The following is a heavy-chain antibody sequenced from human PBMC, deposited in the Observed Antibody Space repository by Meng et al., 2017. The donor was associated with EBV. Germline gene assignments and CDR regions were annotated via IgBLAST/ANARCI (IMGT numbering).Heavy chain of an antibody. Sequence: QHHPGPSGAEWTEPGAFLKCCGKASGYTCSSVGISWGQQAPVQGRECMGLISAYKSDTKYAQKSEDKVTVTTDTSTSTAYMELMSLRRDDPAVYYCARVIRNFYFWGQGTLVTVSS. J-gene: IGHJ4*02. CDR2: ISAYKSDT. D-gene: IGHD3-3*02. CDR1: GYTCSSVG. V-gene: IGHV1-18*01. CDR3: ARVIRNFYF.